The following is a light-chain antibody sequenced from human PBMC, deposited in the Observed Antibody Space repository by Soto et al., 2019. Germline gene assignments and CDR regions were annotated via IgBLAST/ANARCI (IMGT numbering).Light chain of an antibody. CDR2: EVS. Sequence: QSALTQPPSASGSPGQSVTISCTGTSSDVGGYNYVSWYQQHPGKAPKLMISEVSQRPSGVPDRFSGSKSGNTASLAVSGLQAEDEADYYCSSFAGNTNLVFCGGTKLTVL. V-gene: IGLV2-8*01. J-gene: IGLJ2*01. CDR3: SSFAGNTNLV. CDR1: SSDVGGYNY.